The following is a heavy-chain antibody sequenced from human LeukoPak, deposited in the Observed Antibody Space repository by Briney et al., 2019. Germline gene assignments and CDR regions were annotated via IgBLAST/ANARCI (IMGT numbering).Heavy chain of an antibody. CDR1: GFSFSNHG. J-gene: IGHJ5*02. Sequence: GGSLRLSCAASGFSFSNHGMHWVRQAPGKRLEWVAVIWDDGNNKRYANSVNGRFTISRDNSENTLYLKMNGLTAEDTAMYYCARDSYQDYYGRFDPWGQGTLVIVSS. CDR2: IWDDGNNK. V-gene: IGHV3-33*01. D-gene: IGHD3-10*01. CDR3: ARDSYQDYYGRFDP.